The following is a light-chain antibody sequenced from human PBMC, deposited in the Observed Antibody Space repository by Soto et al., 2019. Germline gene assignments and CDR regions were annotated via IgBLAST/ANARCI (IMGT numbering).Light chain of an antibody. CDR2: EGN. V-gene: IGLV2-23*01. CDR1: SSDVGSYNL. Sequence: QSALTQPASVSGSPGQSITISCTGTSSDVGSYNLVSWYQHHPGKAPKLLIYEGNKRPSGVSNRFSGSTSANTASLTISGLQTDDEADYYWCSYAGTNTIVFGTGTKLTVL. CDR3: CSYAGTNTIV. J-gene: IGLJ1*01.